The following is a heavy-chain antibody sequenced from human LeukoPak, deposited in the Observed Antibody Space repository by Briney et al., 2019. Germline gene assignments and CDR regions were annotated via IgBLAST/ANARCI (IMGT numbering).Heavy chain of an antibody. V-gene: IGHV3-48*04. Sequence: GGSLRLSCAASGFTFSSYSMNWVRQAPGKGLEWVSYISSSSSTIYYADSVKGRFTISRDNAKNSLYLQMNSLRAEDTALYYCAKDRAAAAATFDYWGQGTLVTVSS. CDR2: ISSSSSTI. J-gene: IGHJ4*02. CDR1: GFTFSSYS. CDR3: AKDRAAAAATFDY. D-gene: IGHD6-13*01.